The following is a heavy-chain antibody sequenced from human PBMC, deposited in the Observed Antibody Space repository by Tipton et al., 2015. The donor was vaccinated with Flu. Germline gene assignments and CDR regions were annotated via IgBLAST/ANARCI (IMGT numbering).Heavy chain of an antibody. D-gene: IGHD1-26*01. V-gene: IGHV4-38-2*02. CDR2: IHRSGSS. CDR1: GDSIGSNYY. CDR3: ARASAPIRGSYQGGAFGV. Sequence: LRLSCFVSGDSIGSNYYWGWIRQPPGKGLEWLGNIHRSGSSYYNSSLKSRVSISIDTSKNQFSLKLSSVTAADTAVYYCARASAPIRGSYQGGAFGVWGQGTVVTVSS. J-gene: IGHJ3*01.